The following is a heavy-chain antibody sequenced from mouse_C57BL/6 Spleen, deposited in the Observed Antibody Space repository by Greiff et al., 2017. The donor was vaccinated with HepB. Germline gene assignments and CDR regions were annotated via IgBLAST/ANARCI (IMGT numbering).Heavy chain of an antibody. CDR1: GFTFSSYA. Sequence: EVKLEESGEGLVKPGGSLKLSCAASGFTFSSYAMSWVRQTPEKRLEWVAYISSGGDYIYYADTVKGRFTISRDNARNTLYLQMSSLKSEDTAMYYCTRDGGGWYFDVWGTGTTVTVSS. D-gene: IGHD2-3*01. J-gene: IGHJ1*03. CDR2: ISSGGDYI. CDR3: TRDGGGWYFDV. V-gene: IGHV5-9-1*02.